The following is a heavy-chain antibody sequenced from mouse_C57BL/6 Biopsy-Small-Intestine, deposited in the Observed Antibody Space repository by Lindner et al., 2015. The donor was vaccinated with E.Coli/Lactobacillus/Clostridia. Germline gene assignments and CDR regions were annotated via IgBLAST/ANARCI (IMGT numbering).Heavy chain of an antibody. D-gene: IGHD1-1*02. V-gene: IGHV1-9*01. Sequence: VQLQESGAELMKPGASVKLSCKATAYTFTGYWIQWVKQRPGHGLEWIGEILPGSGSANYHGKFKDKATFTADASSNTAYMQLSSLTIEDSAIYYCARRWGWYFDVWGTGTTVTVSS. CDR1: AYTFTGYW. J-gene: IGHJ1*03. CDR2: ILPGSGSA. CDR3: ARRWGWYFDV.